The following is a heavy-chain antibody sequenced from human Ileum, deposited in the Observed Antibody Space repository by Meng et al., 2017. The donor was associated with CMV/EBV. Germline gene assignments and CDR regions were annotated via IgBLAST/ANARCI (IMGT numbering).Heavy chain of an antibody. J-gene: IGHJ4*02. V-gene: IGHV4-34*01. CDR1: GESFSHYY. CDR3: ARSTKADCWEVLTY. Sequence: RWGAGMFEPSGTLTRTCAVYGESFSHYYWTWIRQAPGKGLEWIGEIYRDGTTNYDPSLKSRVSISEDTSKNQFSLKLTSVTAADTAVYYCARSTKADCWEVLTYWGQGTLVTVSS. D-gene: IGHD2-21*02. CDR2: IYRDGTT.